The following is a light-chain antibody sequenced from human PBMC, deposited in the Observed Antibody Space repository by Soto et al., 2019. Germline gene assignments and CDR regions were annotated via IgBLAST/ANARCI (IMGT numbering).Light chain of an antibody. CDR3: QQYTAWPLT. CDR2: FAS. CDR1: QTVYNN. V-gene: IGKV3-15*01. Sequence: IVMTQSPATLSVSPGEKATLSYRASQTVYNNLAWYQQKPGQAPRLLVYFASTRATGIPARFSGSGSGTEFSLTISSLQSEDFALYYCQQYTAWPLTFGGGTKVETK. J-gene: IGKJ4*01.